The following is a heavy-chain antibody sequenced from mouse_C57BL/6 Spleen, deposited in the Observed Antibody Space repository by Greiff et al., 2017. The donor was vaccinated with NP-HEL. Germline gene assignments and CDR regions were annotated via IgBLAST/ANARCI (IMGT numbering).Heavy chain of an antibody. CDR3: AREFITTDY. D-gene: IGHD1-1*01. Sequence: QVQLKESGAELVKPGASVKLSCKASGYTFTSYWMHWVKQRPGQGLEWIGMIHPNSGSTNYNEKFKSKATLTVDKSSSTAYMQLSSLTSEDSAVYYCAREFITTDYWGQGTTLTVSS. V-gene: IGHV1-64*01. CDR2: IHPNSGST. J-gene: IGHJ2*01. CDR1: GYTFTSYW.